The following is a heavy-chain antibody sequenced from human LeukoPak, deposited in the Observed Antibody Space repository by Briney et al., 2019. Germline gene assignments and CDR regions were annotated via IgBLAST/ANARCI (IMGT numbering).Heavy chain of an antibody. CDR3: AREFSGTSIAARVFDS. Sequence: SETLSLTCTVPGGSITSYYWTYIRQPAGKGLEWIGRIHTSGSTNYNPSLKSRVTMSVDTSKDQFSLNLSSVTAADAAMYYCAREFSGTSIAARVFDSWGQGTLVTVSS. J-gene: IGHJ4*02. CDR1: GGSITSYY. CDR2: IHTSGST. V-gene: IGHV4-4*07. D-gene: IGHD6-6*01.